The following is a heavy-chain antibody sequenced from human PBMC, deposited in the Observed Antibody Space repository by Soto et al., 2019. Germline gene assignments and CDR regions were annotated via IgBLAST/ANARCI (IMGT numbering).Heavy chain of an antibody. CDR1: GFSFSSYA. CDR3: AKCPSGDWYFDL. CDR2: ISNSGSST. J-gene: IGHJ2*01. V-gene: IGHV3-23*01. Sequence: EVQVLESGGGLVQSGGSLRLSCATSGFSFSSYAMSWFRQAPGKGLEWVSSISNSGSSTYYADSVKGRFTVSRDGSKNTLYLKRNSLRVGDTAVYYCAKCPSGDWYFDLWGRGPLVTVSS. D-gene: IGHD2-8*02.